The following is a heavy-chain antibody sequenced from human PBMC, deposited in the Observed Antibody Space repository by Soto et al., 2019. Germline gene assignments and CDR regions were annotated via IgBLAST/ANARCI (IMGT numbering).Heavy chain of an antibody. CDR3: ARDPTFFYDSSGDYDY. V-gene: IGHV3-74*01. CDR2: IISDGSDT. J-gene: IGHJ4*02. D-gene: IGHD3-22*01. CDR1: GFTFSSYW. Sequence: EVQLVESGGGLVQPGGSLRLSCAASGFTFSSYWMHWVRQAPGKGLVWVSRIISDGSDTSYADSVKGRFTISRDNAKNTLFLQMNSLRADDSAVYYCARDPTFFYDSSGDYDYWGQGTLVTVSS.